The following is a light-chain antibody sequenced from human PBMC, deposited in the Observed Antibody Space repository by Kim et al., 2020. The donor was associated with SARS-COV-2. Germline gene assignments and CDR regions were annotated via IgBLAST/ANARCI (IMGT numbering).Light chain of an antibody. CDR3: QAWEAAWV. CDR2: QDS. J-gene: IGLJ3*02. V-gene: IGLV3-1*01. Sequence: SYELTQPPSVSVSPGQTASITCSGDKLGDKYACWYQQKPGQSPVLVIYQDSKRPSGIPERFSGSNSGNTATLTISGTQAMDEADYYCQAWEAAWVFG. CDR1: KLGDKY.